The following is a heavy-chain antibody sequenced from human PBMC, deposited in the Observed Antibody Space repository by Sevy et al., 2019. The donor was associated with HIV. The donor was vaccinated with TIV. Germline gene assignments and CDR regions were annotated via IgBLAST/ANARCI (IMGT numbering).Heavy chain of an antibody. D-gene: IGHD3-22*01. CDR1: GGTFSSYA. V-gene: IGHV1-69*13. Sequence: ASVKVSCKASGGTFSSYAISWVRQAPGQGLEWMGGIIPIFGTANYAQRFQGRVTITADESTSTAYMELGSLRSEDTAVYYCARERSYYYDSSATGAFDIWGQGTMVTVSS. CDR3: ARERSYYYDSSATGAFDI. CDR2: IIPIFGTA. J-gene: IGHJ3*02.